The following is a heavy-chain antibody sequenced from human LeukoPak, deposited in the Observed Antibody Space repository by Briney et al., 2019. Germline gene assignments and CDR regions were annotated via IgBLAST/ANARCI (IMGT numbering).Heavy chain of an antibody. D-gene: IGHD3-22*01. CDR3: TDYYYDSSGYPIPAY. J-gene: IGHJ4*02. CDR1: GFTFSGSA. V-gene: IGHV3-73*01. Sequence: RTGGSLRLSCAASGFTFSGSAIHWVRQPSGKGREWVGRVGSKADGYATAYGASVKGRFTISRDDSKNTAWLQMNSLKSEDTAVYYCTDYYYDSSGYPIPAYWGQGTLVTVSS. CDR2: VGSKADGYAT.